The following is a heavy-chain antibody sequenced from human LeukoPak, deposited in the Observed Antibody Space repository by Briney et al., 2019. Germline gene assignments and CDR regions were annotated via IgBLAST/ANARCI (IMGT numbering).Heavy chain of an antibody. CDR3: ARVTPVSAAAMSGEFDY. V-gene: IGHV4-39*02. CDR1: GDSISSSNSY. Sequence: PSETLSLTCAVSGDSISSSNSYWGWIRQPPGKGLEWIGSIYYSGNTYYNASLKSRVSISVDTSKNHFSLKLSSVTAADTAVYYCARVTPVSAAAMSGEFDYWGQGTLVTVSS. J-gene: IGHJ4*02. D-gene: IGHD2-2*01. CDR2: IYYSGNT.